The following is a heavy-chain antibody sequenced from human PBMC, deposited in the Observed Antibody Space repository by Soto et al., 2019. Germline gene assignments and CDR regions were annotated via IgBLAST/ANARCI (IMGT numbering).Heavy chain of an antibody. CDR2: IIPILGIA. Sequence: QVQLVQSGAEVKKPGSSVTVSCKASGGTFSSYTISWVRQAPGQGLEWMGRIIPILGIANYAQKFQGRVTITADKSTSTAYMELSSLRSEATAVYYCARAGDCSGGSCYSGDDYYYMDVWGKGTTVTVSS. J-gene: IGHJ6*03. CDR3: ARAGDCSGGSCYSGDDYYYMDV. D-gene: IGHD2-15*01. V-gene: IGHV1-69*02. CDR1: GGTFSSYT.